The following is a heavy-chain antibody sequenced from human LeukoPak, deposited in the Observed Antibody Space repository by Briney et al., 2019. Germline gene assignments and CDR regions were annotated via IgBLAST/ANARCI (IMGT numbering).Heavy chain of an antibody. Sequence: SQTLSLTCTVSGGSISSGGYYWSWIRQHPGKGLEWIGYIYYSGSTYYNPSLKSRVTISVDTSKNQFSLKLSSVTAADTAVYYCARETTIFGDCYGTDVWGQRTTVTVSS. J-gene: IGHJ6*02. CDR3: ARETTIFGDCYGTDV. V-gene: IGHV4-31*03. CDR2: IYYSGST. D-gene: IGHD3-3*01. CDR1: GGSISSGGYY.